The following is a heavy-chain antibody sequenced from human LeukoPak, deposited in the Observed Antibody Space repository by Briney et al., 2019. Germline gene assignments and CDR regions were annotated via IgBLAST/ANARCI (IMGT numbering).Heavy chain of an antibody. CDR3: ARGLLGYCSSTSCPRYGMDV. D-gene: IGHD2-2*01. CDR1: GGSISSGGYY. Sequence: KTSETLSLTCTVSGGSISSGGYYWSWIGQHPGKGLEWIGYIYYSGSTYYNPSLKSRVTISVDTSKNQFSLKLSSVTAADTAVYYCARGLLGYCSSTSCPRYGMDVWGQGTTVTVSS. J-gene: IGHJ6*02. V-gene: IGHV4-31*03. CDR2: IYYSGST.